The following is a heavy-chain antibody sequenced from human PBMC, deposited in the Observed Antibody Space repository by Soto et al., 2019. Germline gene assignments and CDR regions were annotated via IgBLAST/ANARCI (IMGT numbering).Heavy chain of an antibody. CDR1: GCTLSNAW. CDR3: SKDMSV. V-gene: IGHV3-15*06. Sequence: GGSLRLPWAASGCTLSNAWMSWVRQAPGKGLEWVARLKSKGDGETSHYAAPVKGRFTISRDDSQNTLFLEMNSLRTEDTALYYCSKDMSVWGQGTTVTGSS. CDR2: LKSKGDGETS. J-gene: IGHJ6*02. D-gene: IGHD2-15*01.